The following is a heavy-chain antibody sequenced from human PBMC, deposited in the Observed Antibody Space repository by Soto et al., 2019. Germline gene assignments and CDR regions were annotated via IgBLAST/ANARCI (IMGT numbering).Heavy chain of an antibody. CDR1: GFTASNYA. Sequence: VQLLESGGGLVQPGGSLRLSCGASGFTASNYAMTWVRQAPGKGLQWVSTISDSGRSAYYADSVKGRFAISRDTSKNTLFLQMNDLRAEDTAVYFCAKDARRTGLVGHWIDWGQGTLVTVSS. D-gene: IGHD2-8*02. V-gene: IGHV3-23*01. J-gene: IGHJ4*02. CDR2: ISDSGRSA. CDR3: AKDARRTGLVGHWID.